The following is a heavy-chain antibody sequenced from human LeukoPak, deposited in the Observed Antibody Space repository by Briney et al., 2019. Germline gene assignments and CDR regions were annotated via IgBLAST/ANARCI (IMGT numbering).Heavy chain of an antibody. J-gene: IGHJ4*02. CDR2: IYTSGST. D-gene: IGHD3-10*01. Sequence: PETLSLTCTVSGGSISSYYWSWIRQPAGKGLEWIGRIYTSGSTNYNPSLKSRVTMSVDTSKNQFSLKLSSVTAADTAVYYCARDPMVRGEVSGEYFDYWGQGTLVTVSS. V-gene: IGHV4-4*07. CDR1: GGSISSYY. CDR3: ARDPMVRGEVSGEYFDY.